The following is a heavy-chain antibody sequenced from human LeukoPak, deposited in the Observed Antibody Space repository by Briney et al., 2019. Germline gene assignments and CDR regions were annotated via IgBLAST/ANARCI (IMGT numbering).Heavy chain of an antibody. CDR2: TYYRSKWYN. Sequence: SQTLSLTCAISGDSVSSNSAAWNWIRQSPSRSLEWLGRTYYRSKWYNDYAVSVKSRITINPDTSKNQFPLQLNSVTPEDTAVYYCARGDYYGSGSYVWFDPWGQGTLVTVSS. J-gene: IGHJ5*02. V-gene: IGHV6-1*01. D-gene: IGHD3-10*01. CDR3: ARGDYYGSGSYVWFDP. CDR1: GDSVSSNSAA.